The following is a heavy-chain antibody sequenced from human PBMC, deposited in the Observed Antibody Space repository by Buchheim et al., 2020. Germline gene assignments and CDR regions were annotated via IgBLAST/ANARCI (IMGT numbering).Heavy chain of an antibody. J-gene: IGHJ6*02. CDR1: GGSFSGYY. CDR3: ARGRGVRGVHYYYGMDV. V-gene: IGHV4-34*01. D-gene: IGHD3-10*01. CDR2: INHSGST. Sequence: QVQLQQWGAGLLKPSETLSLTCAVYGGSFSGYYWSWIRQPPGKGLEWIGEINHSGSTNYNPSLKSRVTISVDTSKNQFSLKLSSVTAADTAVYYCARGRGVRGVHYYYGMDVWGQGTT.